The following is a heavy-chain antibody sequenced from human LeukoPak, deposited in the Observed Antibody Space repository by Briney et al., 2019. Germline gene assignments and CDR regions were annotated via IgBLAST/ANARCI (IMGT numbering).Heavy chain of an antibody. D-gene: IGHD4-17*01. CDR2: ISSSSSTI. V-gene: IGHV3-48*04. J-gene: IGHJ4*02. CDR3: ARALENDYGDYEDY. CDR1: GFTFSSYS. Sequence: PGGSLRLSCAASGFTFSSYSMNWVRQAPGKGLEWVSYISSSSSTIYYADSVKGRFTISRDDAKNSLYLQMNSLRAEDTAVYSCARALENDYGDYEDYWGQGTLVTVSS.